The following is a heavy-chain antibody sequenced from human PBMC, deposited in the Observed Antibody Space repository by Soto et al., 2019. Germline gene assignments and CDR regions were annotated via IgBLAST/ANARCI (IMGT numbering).Heavy chain of an antibody. CDR2: ISRDGGTK. J-gene: IGHJ4*02. CDR1: GFTVSTYG. D-gene: IGHD1-26*01. V-gene: IGHV3-30*03. CDR3: TGRVASGY. Sequence: QVQLVESGGGVVQPGRSLRLSCAVSGFTVSTYGMHWVRQAPGKGLEWVAVISRDGGTKYYADSVKGRFPISRDNSRNTLFLEMNSLRGDDMAVYYCTGRVASGYWGQGTLVTVSS.